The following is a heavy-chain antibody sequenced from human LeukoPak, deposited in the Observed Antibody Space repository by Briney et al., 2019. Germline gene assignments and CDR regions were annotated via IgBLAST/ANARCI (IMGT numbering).Heavy chain of an antibody. Sequence: SETLSLTCTVSDGSISPYPWSWIRQPPGKGLEWIGYIYASGNSNYNPSLKSRVTMSVDTSKNQFSLKLSSVTAADTAVYYCAREPSDYYYMDVWGKGTTVTVSS. CDR1: DGSISPYP. CDR3: AREPSDYYYMDV. V-gene: IGHV4-59*12. CDR2: IYASGNS. J-gene: IGHJ6*03.